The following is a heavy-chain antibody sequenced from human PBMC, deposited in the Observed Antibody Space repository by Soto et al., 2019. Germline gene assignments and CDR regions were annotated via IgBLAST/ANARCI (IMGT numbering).Heavy chain of an antibody. Sequence: QITLKESGPTLVKPTQTLTLTCTFSGFSLSTSGVGVGWIRQPPGKALEWLALIYWDDDKRYSPSLKSRLTITKDTSKNQVVLTMTTMDPVDTATYYCAHRRSPITMVRGVGVWFDPWGQGTLVTVSS. D-gene: IGHD3-10*01. CDR2: IYWDDDK. J-gene: IGHJ5*02. CDR1: GFSLSTSGVG. V-gene: IGHV2-5*02. CDR3: AHRRSPITMVRGVGVWFDP.